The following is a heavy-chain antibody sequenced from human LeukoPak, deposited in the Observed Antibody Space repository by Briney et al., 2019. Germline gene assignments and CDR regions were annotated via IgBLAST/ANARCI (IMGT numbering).Heavy chain of an antibody. V-gene: IGHV1-18*01. CDR1: GYTFTSYG. D-gene: IGHD3-10*01. J-gene: IGHJ4*02. CDR2: ISAYNGNT. CDR3: ARDSMVRGVILYPRGSFDY. Sequence: ASVKVSCKASGYTFTSYGISWVRQAPGQGLEWMGWISAYNGNTNYAQKLQGRVTMTTDTSTSTAYMELRSLRSDDTTVYYCARDSMVRGVILYPRGSFDYWGQGTLVTVSS.